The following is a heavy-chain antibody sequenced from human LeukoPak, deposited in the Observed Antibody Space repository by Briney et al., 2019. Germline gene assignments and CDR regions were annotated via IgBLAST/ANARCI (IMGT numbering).Heavy chain of an antibody. Sequence: PGGSLRLSCAASGFTFSSYSMNRVRQAPGKGLEWVSYISSSSSTIYYADSVKGRFTISRDNAKNSLYLQMNSLRAEDTAVYYCARGASGYCSGGSCPSEYFQHWGQGTLVTVSS. CDR1: GFTFSSYS. CDR2: ISSSSSTI. J-gene: IGHJ1*01. D-gene: IGHD2-15*01. V-gene: IGHV3-48*04. CDR3: ARGASGYCSGGSCPSEYFQH.